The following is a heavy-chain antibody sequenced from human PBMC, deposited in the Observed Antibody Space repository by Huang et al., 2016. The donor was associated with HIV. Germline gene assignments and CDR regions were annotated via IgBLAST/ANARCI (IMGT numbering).Heavy chain of an antibody. V-gene: IGHV3-30*18. J-gene: IGHJ4*02. D-gene: IGHD6-13*01. Sequence: QVQLVEAGGGVVQPGRSLRISCAASGFTLRSYGMHGVRQAPGKGLEWGAVISYDAKTKYYAGSVKGRFSISRDNSKTTVYLQLNSLRLEDTAVYYCAKGGSAAAVLDFWGQGTLVTVSS. CDR3: AKGGSAAAVLDF. CDR2: ISYDAKTK. CDR1: GFTLRSYG.